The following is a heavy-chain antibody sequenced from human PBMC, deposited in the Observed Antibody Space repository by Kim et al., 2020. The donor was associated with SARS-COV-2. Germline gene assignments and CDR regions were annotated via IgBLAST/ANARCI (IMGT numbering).Heavy chain of an antibody. V-gene: IGHV1-3*01. CDR2: INAGNGNT. Sequence: ASVKVSCKASGYTFTSYAMHWVRQAPGQRLEWMGWINAGNGNTKYSQKFQGRVTITRDTSASTAYMELSSLRSEDTAVYYCARRYCSSTSCYAFFDYWGQGTLVTVSS. CDR1: GYTFTSYA. CDR3: ARRYCSSTSCYAFFDY. J-gene: IGHJ4*02. D-gene: IGHD2-2*01.